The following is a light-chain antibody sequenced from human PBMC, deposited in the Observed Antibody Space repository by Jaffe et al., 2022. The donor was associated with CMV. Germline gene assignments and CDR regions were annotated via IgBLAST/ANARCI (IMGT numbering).Light chain of an antibody. CDR1: QSVSSDF. Sequence: EIVLTQSPGTLSLSPGERVTLSCRASQSVSSDFLAWYQQRLGQAPRLLIHGASSRATDIPDRFSGSGSGTDFTLTISRLEPEDFAVYFCHQYGESPGTFGPGTRVDIK. CDR3: HQYGESPGT. CDR2: GAS. V-gene: IGKV3-20*01. J-gene: IGKJ3*01.